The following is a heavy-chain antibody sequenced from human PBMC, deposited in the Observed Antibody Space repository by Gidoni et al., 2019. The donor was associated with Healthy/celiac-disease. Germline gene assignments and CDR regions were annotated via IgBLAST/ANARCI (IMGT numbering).Heavy chain of an antibody. D-gene: IGHD2-15*01. V-gene: IGHV3-30*18. CDR2: VSYDGSNK. Sequence: QVQLVESGGGVVQPGRSLRLSCAASGFTFSSYGMHWVRQAPGKGLEWVAVVSYDGSNKYYADSVQGRFTISRDNSKNTLYLQMNSLRAEDTAVYYCAKGEYCSGGSCYGLVSYYYYYYGIDVWGQGTTVTVSS. CDR3: AKGEYCSGGSCYGLVSYYYYYYGIDV. J-gene: IGHJ6*02. CDR1: GFTFSSYG.